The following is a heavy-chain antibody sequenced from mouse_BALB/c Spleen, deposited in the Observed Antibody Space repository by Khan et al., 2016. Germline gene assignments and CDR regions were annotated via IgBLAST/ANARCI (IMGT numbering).Heavy chain of an antibody. CDR2: IDPANGNT. D-gene: IGHD2-3*01. CDR1: GFNIKDTY. V-gene: IGHV14-3*02. J-gene: IGHJ3*01. Sequence: VQLQQSGAELVKPGASVKLSCTASGFNIKDTYMHWVKQRPEQGLEWIGRIDPANGNTKYDPKFQGKATITADTSSNTAYLQLSSLTSEDTAVYYCARSSMMAWFAYWGQGTLVTVSA. CDR3: ARSSMMAWFAY.